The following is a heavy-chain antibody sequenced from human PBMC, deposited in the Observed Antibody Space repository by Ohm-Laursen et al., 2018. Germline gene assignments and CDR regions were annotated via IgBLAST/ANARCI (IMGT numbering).Heavy chain of an antibody. CDR2: IHYVGTT. CDR3: ARDPAGYGYAEY. Sequence: SETLSLTWTVSGDSINSYYWSWIRQPPGRGLEWIGYIHYVGTTKYNPSLRSRVTISIDTSKNQFSLKLSSVTAADTAVYYCARDPAGYGYAEYWGQGTLVTVSS. J-gene: IGHJ4*02. D-gene: IGHD5-18*01. V-gene: IGHV4-59*01. CDR1: GDSINSYY.